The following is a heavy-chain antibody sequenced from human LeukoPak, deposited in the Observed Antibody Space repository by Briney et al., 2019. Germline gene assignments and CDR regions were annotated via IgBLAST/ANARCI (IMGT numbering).Heavy chain of an antibody. CDR1: GFTLSSYS. Sequence: GGSLRLSCAASGFTLSSYSMNWVRQAPGKGLEWVSSISSSSSYIYYADSVKGRFTISRDNAKNSLYLQMNSLRAEDTAVYYCARAGVTTYYFDYWGQGTLVTVSS. CDR3: ARAGVTTYYFDY. CDR2: ISSSSSYI. J-gene: IGHJ4*02. D-gene: IGHD4-11*01. V-gene: IGHV3-21*01.